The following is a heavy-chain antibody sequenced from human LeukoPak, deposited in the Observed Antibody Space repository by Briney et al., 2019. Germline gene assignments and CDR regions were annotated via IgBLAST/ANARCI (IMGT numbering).Heavy chain of an antibody. CDR3: AREYDSSGYYHLFDY. J-gene: IGHJ4*02. CDR2: ISSSSSYI. D-gene: IGHD3-22*01. CDR1: GFTFSSYS. V-gene: IGHV3-21*01. Sequence: GGSLRLSCAASGFTFSSYSMNWVRQAPGKGLEWVSSISSSSSYIYYADSVKGRFTIPRDSAKNSLYLQMNSLRAEDTAVYYCAREYDSSGYYHLFDYWGQGTLVTVSS.